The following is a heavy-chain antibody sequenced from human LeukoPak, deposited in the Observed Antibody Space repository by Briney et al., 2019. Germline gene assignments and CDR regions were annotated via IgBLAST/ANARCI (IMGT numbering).Heavy chain of an antibody. CDR3: ARGDYYDGGGRNWFDP. J-gene: IGHJ5*02. V-gene: IGHV4-59*12. D-gene: IGHD3-16*01. Sequence: PWEILSLTCTVSGGSISSYYWSWIRQPPGKGLEWIGYIYYSGTTNYNPSLKSRVTISVDTSRNQFSLRLTSVTAADTAVYYCARGDYYDGGGRNWFDPWGQGTLVTVSS. CDR2: IYYSGTT. CDR1: GGSISSYY.